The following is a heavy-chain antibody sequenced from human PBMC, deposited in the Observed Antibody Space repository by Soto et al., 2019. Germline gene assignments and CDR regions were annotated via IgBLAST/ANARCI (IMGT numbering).Heavy chain of an antibody. D-gene: IGHD3-10*01. CDR2: INHSGST. V-gene: IGHV4-34*01. CDR1: GGSFSGYY. Sequence: SETLSLTCAFYGGSFSGYYWSWIRQPPGKGLEWIGEINHSGSTNYNPSLKSRVTISVDTSKNQFSLKLSSATAADTAVYYCARGRNYYGSGSYYPVWGQGTTVTVSS. CDR3: ARGRNYYGSGSYYPV. J-gene: IGHJ6*02.